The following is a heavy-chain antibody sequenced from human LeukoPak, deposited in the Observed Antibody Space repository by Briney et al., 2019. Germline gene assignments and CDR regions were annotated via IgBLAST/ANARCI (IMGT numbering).Heavy chain of an antibody. J-gene: IGHJ3*02. CDR2: IYYSGST. D-gene: IGHD5-12*01. Sequence: TLSLTCTVSGGSISSGGYYWSWIRQHPGKGLEWIGYIYYSGSTYYNPSLKSRVTISVDTSKNQFSLKLSSVTAADTAVYYCARVITSGYDLNDAFDIWGQGTMVAVSS. V-gene: IGHV4-31*03. CDR1: GGSISSGGYY. CDR3: ARVITSGYDLNDAFDI.